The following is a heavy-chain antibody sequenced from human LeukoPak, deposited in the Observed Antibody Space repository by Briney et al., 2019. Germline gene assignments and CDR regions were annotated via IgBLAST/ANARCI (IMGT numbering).Heavy chain of an antibody. Sequence: SETLSLTCTVSGGSISSYYWSWIRQPPGKGLEWIGYIYYSGSTNYNPSLKSRVTISVDTSKNQFSLKLSSVTAADTAVYYCAVRPNDQYCSSTSCSPGYGMDDWGQGTTVTVSS. CDR2: IYYSGST. J-gene: IGHJ6*02. V-gene: IGHV4-59*01. CDR3: AVRPNDQYCSSTSCSPGYGMDD. CDR1: GGSISSYY. D-gene: IGHD2-2*01.